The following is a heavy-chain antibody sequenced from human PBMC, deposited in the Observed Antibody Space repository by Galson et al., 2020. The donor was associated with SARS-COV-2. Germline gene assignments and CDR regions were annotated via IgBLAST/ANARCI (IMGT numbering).Heavy chain of an antibody. CDR3: VKDWASRRSYFLSGTPSFDY. D-gene: IGHD3-10*01. V-gene: IGHV3-30*18. J-gene: IGHJ4*02. CDR2: ISNDGSHQ. CDR1: GFTFSSYG. Sequence: GESLKISCAASGFTFSSYGMHWVRQAPGKGLEWVTVISNDGSHQYYADSVEGRFTISRDNSKNTVYLQMNSLGAEDTAVYYCVKDWASRRSYFLSGTPSFDYWGQGTLVIVSS.